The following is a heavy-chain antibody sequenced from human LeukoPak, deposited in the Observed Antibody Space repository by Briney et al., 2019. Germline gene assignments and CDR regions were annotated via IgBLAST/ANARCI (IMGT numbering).Heavy chain of an antibody. V-gene: IGHV1-46*01. CDR2: INPSGGST. Sequence: ASVKVSFKASGYTFTIYYMHWVRQAPGQGLEWMGIINPSGGSTSYAQKFQGRVTMTRDMSTSTVYMELSSLRSEDTAVYYCASTLTGTTGDDAFDIWGQGTMVTVSS. D-gene: IGHD1-7*01. CDR1: GYTFTIYY. J-gene: IGHJ3*02. CDR3: ASTLTGTTGDDAFDI.